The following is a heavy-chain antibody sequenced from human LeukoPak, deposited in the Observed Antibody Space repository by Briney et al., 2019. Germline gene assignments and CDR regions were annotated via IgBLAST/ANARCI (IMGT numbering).Heavy chain of an antibody. V-gene: IGHV4-38-2*01. D-gene: IGHD3-3*01. J-gene: IGHJ3*02. CDR3: ARLLARGFLEWLPLGAFDI. CDR2: IYHSGST. Sequence: SETLSLTCAVSGYSISSGYYWGWIRQPPGKGLEWIGSIYHSGSTYYNPPLKSRVTISVDTSKNQFSLKLSSVTAEDTAVYYCARLLARGFLEWLPLGAFDIWGQGTMVTVSS. CDR1: GYSISSGYY.